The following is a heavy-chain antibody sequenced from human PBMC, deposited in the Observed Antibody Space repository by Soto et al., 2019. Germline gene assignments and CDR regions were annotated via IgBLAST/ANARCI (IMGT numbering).Heavy chain of an antibody. CDR3: AQSTPTVTWWFDP. CDR1: GFSLTTSGVG. J-gene: IGHJ5*02. V-gene: IGHV2-5*02. CDR2: IYWDDDN. D-gene: IGHD4-17*01. Sequence: QITLKESGPTLVKPTQTLTLTCTFSGFSLTTSGVGVGWIRQPPGKALEWLALIYWDDDNSYSPTLKSRLTITKDTSKNQLLLTMTNMDPADTATYFCAQSTPTVTWWFDPWGQGPLATVSS.